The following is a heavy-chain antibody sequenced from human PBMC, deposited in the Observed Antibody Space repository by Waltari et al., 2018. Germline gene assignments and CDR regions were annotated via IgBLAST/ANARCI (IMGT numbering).Heavy chain of an antibody. CDR3: ASGLRIPGRFRLGY. D-gene: IGHD2-2*01. CDR2: FDPEDGEA. J-gene: IGHJ4*02. Sequence: QVQPEQSGAEVKKPWAAGTAACKVPGYTRTELAMHWVRQAPGKGLEWMGGFDPEDGEAVFAQNFQGRLTLTEDTPANTAYMELTSLTSEDTAVYYCASGLRIPGRFRLGYWGQGTLVTVSA. CDR1: GYTRTELA. V-gene: IGHV1-24*01.